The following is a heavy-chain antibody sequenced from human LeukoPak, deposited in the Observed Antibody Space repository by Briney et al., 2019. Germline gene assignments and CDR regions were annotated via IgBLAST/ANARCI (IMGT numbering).Heavy chain of an antibody. CDR2: INHGGST. J-gene: IGHJ4*02. V-gene: IGHV4-34*01. CDR1: GGSFSGYY. Sequence: NPSETLSLTCAVYGGSFSGYYWSWIRQPPGKGLEWIGEINHGGSTNYNPSLKSRVTKSVDTSKNQFSLKLSSVTAADTAVYYCARAAGTLYWGQGTLVTVSS. D-gene: IGHD6-13*01. CDR3: ARAAGTLY.